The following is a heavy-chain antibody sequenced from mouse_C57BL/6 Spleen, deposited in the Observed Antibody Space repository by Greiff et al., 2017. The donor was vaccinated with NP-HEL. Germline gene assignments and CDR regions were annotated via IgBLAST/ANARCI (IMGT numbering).Heavy chain of an antibody. CDR3: TPKSGRGYDAMAY. D-gene: IGHD3-1*01. Sequence: EVQLQQSGAELVRPGASVKLSCTASGFNIKDDYMHWVKQRPEQGLEWIGWIDPENGDTEYASKFQGKATITADTSSNTAYLQLSSLTSADTAVYYCTPKSGRGYDAMAYWGQGTSVTVSA. J-gene: IGHJ4*01. V-gene: IGHV14-4*01. CDR2: IDPENGDT. CDR1: GFNIKDDY.